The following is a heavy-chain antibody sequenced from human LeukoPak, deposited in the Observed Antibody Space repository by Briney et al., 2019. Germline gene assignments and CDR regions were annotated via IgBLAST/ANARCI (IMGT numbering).Heavy chain of an antibody. Sequence: GGSLRLSCAASGFTFSSYSMNWVRQAPGKGLEWVSSISSSSSYIYYADSVKGRFTISRDNAKNSLYLQMNSLRAEDTAVYYCASTTTVTTFSPVDAFDIWGQGTMVTVSS. CDR3: ASTTTVTTFSPVDAFDI. V-gene: IGHV3-21*01. D-gene: IGHD4-17*01. CDR2: ISSSSSYI. CDR1: GFTFSSYS. J-gene: IGHJ3*02.